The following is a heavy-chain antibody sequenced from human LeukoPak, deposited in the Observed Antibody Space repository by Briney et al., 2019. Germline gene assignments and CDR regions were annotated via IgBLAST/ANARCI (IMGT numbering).Heavy chain of an antibody. CDR3: AREISSGSYYNPFDP. V-gene: IGHV4-38-2*02. D-gene: IGHD3-10*01. CDR2: IYHGGST. CDR1: GYSISSGYY. J-gene: IGHJ5*02. Sequence: PSETLSLTCTVSGYSISSGYYWGWIRQPPGKGLEWIGSIYHGGSTYYNPSLKSRVTISVDTSKNQFSLKLSSVTAADTAVYYWAREISSGSYYNPFDPWGQGTLVTVSS.